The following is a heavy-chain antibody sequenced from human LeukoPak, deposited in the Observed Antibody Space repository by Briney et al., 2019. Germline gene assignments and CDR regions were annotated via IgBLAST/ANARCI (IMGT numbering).Heavy chain of an antibody. D-gene: IGHD3-22*01. V-gene: IGHV1-2*02. CDR2: INPNSGGT. CDR3: ARLVYDSSGYYHNWFDP. Sequence: EASVKVSCKASGYTFTGYYMHWVRQAPGQGLEWMGWINPNSGGTNYAQKFQGRVTMTRDTSISTAYVELSRLRSDDTAVYYCARLVYDSSGYYHNWFDPWGQGTLVTVSS. CDR1: GYTFTGYY. J-gene: IGHJ5*02.